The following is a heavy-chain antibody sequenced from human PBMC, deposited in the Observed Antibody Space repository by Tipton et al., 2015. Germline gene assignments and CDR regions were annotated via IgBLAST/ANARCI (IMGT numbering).Heavy chain of an antibody. CDR3: ACQDYDILTRDYQTVDY. D-gene: IGHD3-9*01. J-gene: IGHJ4*02. CDR1: SDSINKYY. Sequence: LRLSCTVSSDSINKYYWSWIRQPPGKELQWIGYIQYSGGTNYNPSLESRVSMSVDTSKNQFSLKLSSVTAADTAVYYCACQDYDILTRDYQTVDYWGQGTLVTVSS. V-gene: IGHV4-59*08. CDR2: IQYSGGT.